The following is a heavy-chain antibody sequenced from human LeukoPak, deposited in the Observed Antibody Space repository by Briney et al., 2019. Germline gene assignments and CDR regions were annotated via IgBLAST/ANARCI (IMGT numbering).Heavy chain of an antibody. D-gene: IGHD3-22*01. CDR1: GGSISSSSHY. V-gene: IGHV4-39*07. Sequence: PSETLSLTCTASGGSISSSSHYGGWIRQPPGKGLEWIGTIYYSGSTYYNPSLKSRVTISVDTSKNQFSLKLSSVTAADTAVYYCARTDSSGYYLIDYWGQGTLVTVSS. J-gene: IGHJ4*02. CDR2: IYYSGST. CDR3: ARTDSSGYYLIDY.